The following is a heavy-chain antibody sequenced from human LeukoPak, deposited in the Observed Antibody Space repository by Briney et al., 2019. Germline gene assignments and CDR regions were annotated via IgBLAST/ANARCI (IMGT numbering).Heavy chain of an antibody. CDR1: GFTFSSYA. D-gene: IGHD6-13*01. Sequence: QPGGSLRLSCAASGFTFSSYAMSWVRQAPGKGLEWVANIKQDGSEKYYVDSVKGRFTISRDNAKNSLYLQMNSLRAEDTAVYYCARDGIRSSWYYWGQGTLVTVSS. J-gene: IGHJ4*02. CDR3: ARDGIRSSWYY. V-gene: IGHV3-7*01. CDR2: IKQDGSEK.